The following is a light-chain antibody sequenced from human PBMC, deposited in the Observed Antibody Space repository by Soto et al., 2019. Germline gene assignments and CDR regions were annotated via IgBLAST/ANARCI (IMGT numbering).Light chain of an antibody. CDR1: QGISSY. Sequence: AIRMTQSPSSLSASTGDRVTITCRASQGISSYLAWYQQKPGKAPKLLIYAASTLQSGVPSRFSGSGSGTDFTLTISCLQSEDFATYYCQQYYSXPPTFGQGTKV. V-gene: IGKV1-8*01. J-gene: IGKJ1*01. CDR3: QQYYSXPPT. CDR2: AAS.